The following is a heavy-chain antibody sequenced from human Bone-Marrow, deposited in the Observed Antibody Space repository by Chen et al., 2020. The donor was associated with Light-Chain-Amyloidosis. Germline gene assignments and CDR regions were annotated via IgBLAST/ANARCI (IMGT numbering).Heavy chain of an antibody. CDR3: VRRDVRWHIDF. Sequence: QVQLQESGPGLVKPSGTLSLTCTVAGASVSSDYRYWTWIRQPPGDRLEWIGYIYYTGSTKYNPSLESRIAISIDTSKNQFSLKVNSVTAADTAVYYCVRRDVRWHIDFWGQGALVTVSS. CDR2: IYYTGST. V-gene: IGHV4-61*01. CDR1: GASVSSDYRY. D-gene: IGHD6-13*01. J-gene: IGHJ4*02.